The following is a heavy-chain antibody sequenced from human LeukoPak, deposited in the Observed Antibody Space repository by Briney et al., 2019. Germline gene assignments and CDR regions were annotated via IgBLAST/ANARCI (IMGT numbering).Heavy chain of an antibody. D-gene: IGHD6-13*01. CDR3: ARAVSSSWYYYYYYMDV. CDR1: GFTFDDYG. V-gene: IGHV3-20*04. Sequence: GGSLRLSCAASGFTFDDYGMSWVRQAPGKGLEWVSGINWNGDSTGYADSVKGRFTISRDNAKNSLYLQMNSLRAEDTAVYYCARAVSSSWYYYYYYMDVWGKGTTVTVSS. J-gene: IGHJ6*03. CDR2: INWNGDST.